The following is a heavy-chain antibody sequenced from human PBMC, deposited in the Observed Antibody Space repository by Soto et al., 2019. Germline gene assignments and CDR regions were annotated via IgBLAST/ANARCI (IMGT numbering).Heavy chain of an antibody. CDR1: GFSLSTSGVG. V-gene: IGHV2-5*02. J-gene: IGHJ4*02. D-gene: IGHD3-22*01. CDR2: IYWDDDK. Sequence: QITLKESGPTLVKPTQTLTLTCTFSGFSLSTSGVGVGWIRQPPGKALEWLALIYWDDDKRYSPSLKSRLTIPXXTXKXXVVLTMTNMDPVDTATYYCAQMVYYDSSGYYYFDYWGQGTLVTVSS. CDR3: AQMVYYDSSGYYYFDY.